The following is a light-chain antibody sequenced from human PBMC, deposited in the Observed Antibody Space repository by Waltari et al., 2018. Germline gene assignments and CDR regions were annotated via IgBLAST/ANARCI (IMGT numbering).Light chain of an antibody. J-gene: IGLJ1*01. CDR2: SSN. V-gene: IGLV1-44*01. CDR1: SSNIGSYV. CDR3: GAWDDSLNGYV. Sequence: HSVLTQSPSASGTPGQRVTISCSGSSSNIGSYVVNWYQQFPGTAPKLLIHSSNRRPSGVPDRFSGSKSGTSASLAISGLQSEDEAEYHCGAWDDSLNGYVFGTGTKVTVL.